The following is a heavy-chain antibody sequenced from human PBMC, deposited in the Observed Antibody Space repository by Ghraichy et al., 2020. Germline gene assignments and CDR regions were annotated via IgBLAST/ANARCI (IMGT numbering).Heavy chain of an antibody. D-gene: IGHD2-8*02. CDR3: AHEGYGSDNWFDA. J-gene: IGHJ5*02. CDR2: IFYNDEE. V-gene: IGHV2-5*01. CDR1: GFSLSATGVG. Sequence: SGPTLVKPTQTLTLTCTFSGFSLSATGVGVGWIRQPPGKALEWLALIFYNDEERYNPSLNSRLNIAKDTSKNYVDLTMTNMDPVDTATYYCAHEGYGSDNWFDAWGQGILVTVSS.